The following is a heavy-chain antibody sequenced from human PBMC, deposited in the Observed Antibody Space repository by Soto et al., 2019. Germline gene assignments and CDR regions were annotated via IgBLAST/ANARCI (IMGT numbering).Heavy chain of an antibody. CDR2: INPSGGST. D-gene: IGHD2-2*01. CDR1: GYTFTSYY. Sequence: WASVKVSCKASGYTFTSYYMHWVRQAPGQGLEWMGIINPSGGSTSYAQKFQGRVTMTRDTSTSTVYMELSSLRSEDTAVYYCARGRGFRPSYCSSTSCRYYYYYYGMDVWGQGTKVTVSS. CDR3: ARGRGFRPSYCSSTSCRYYYYYYGMDV. J-gene: IGHJ6*02. V-gene: IGHV1-46*01.